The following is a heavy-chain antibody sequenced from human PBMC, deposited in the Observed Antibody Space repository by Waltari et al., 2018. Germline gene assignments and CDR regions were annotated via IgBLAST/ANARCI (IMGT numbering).Heavy chain of an antibody. CDR2: IYYSGNT. D-gene: IGHD3-3*01. V-gene: IGHV4-59*01. J-gene: IGHJ3*02. CDR1: GGSISSYY. CDR3: ARVITIFGVANGAFDI. Sequence: QVQLQESGPGLVKPSETLSLTCTVSGGSISSYYWSWIRQPPGKGLEWIGYIYYSGNTNYNPSLKSRVTISVETSKNQFSLKLSSVTAADTAVYYCARVITIFGVANGAFDIWGQGTMVTVSS.